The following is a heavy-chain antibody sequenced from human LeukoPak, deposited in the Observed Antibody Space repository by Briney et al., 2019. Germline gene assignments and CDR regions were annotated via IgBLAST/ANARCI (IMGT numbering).Heavy chain of an antibody. Sequence: GGSLRLSCAASGFTFSSYGMHWVRQAPGKGLEWVAVIWYDGSNKYYADSVKGRFTISRDNSKNTLYLQMNSLRAEDTAVYYCAREQWLVHDNWFDPWGQGALVTVSS. V-gene: IGHV3-33*01. CDR1: GFTFSSYG. D-gene: IGHD6-19*01. CDR3: AREQWLVHDNWFDP. CDR2: IWYDGSNK. J-gene: IGHJ5*02.